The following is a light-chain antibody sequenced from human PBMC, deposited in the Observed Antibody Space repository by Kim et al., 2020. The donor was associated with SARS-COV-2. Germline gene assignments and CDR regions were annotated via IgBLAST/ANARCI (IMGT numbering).Light chain of an antibody. Sequence: ALGQTVRLTCQGDSLRNYYASWYQQKPGQAPILVIYGKNKRPSGIPDRFSGSSSGNTASLTVTGAQAVDEADYYCNSRDNSGDHVVFGGGTQLTVL. CDR1: SLRNYY. CDR2: GKN. CDR3: NSRDNSGDHVV. J-gene: IGLJ2*01. V-gene: IGLV3-19*01.